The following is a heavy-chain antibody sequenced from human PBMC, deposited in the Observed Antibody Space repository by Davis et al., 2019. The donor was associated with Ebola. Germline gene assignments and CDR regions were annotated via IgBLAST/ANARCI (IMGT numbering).Heavy chain of an antibody. CDR2: ISGSGGST. CDR3: AKEYSPYYYYGMDV. CDR1: GFTFSDYY. D-gene: IGHD2-15*01. V-gene: IGHV3-23*01. J-gene: IGHJ6*02. Sequence: GESLKISCAASGFTFSDYYMSWVRQAPGKGLEWVSAISGSGGSTYYADSVKGRFTISRDNSKNTLYLQMNSLRVEDTAVYYCAKEYSPYYYYGMDVWGQGTTVTVSS.